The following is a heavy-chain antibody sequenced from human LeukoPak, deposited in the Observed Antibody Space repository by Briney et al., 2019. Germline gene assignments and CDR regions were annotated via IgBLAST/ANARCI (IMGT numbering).Heavy chain of an antibody. CDR2: IYYSGST. Sequence: PSETLSLTCTVSGGSISSGGYYWSWIRQHPGKGLEWIGYIYYSGSTYYNPSLKSRVTISVDTSKNQFSLKLCSVTAADTAVYYCARGTKMIRFLEWSWAFDIWGQGTMVTVSS. CDR1: GGSISSGGYY. V-gene: IGHV4-31*03. D-gene: IGHD3-3*01. J-gene: IGHJ3*02. CDR3: ARGTKMIRFLEWSWAFDI.